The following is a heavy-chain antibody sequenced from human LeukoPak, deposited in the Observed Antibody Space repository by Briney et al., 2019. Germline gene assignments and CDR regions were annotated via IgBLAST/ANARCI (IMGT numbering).Heavy chain of an antibody. J-gene: IGHJ6*03. Sequence: SETLSLTCTVSGGSISSYYWSWIRQPAGKGLEWIGRIYTSGSTNYNPSLKSRVTMSVDTSKNQFSLELSSVTAADTAVYYCARDREEITMVRGVILYYYMDVWGKGTTVTISS. CDR2: IYTSGST. CDR3: ARDREEITMVRGVILYYYMDV. CDR1: GGSISSYY. V-gene: IGHV4-4*07. D-gene: IGHD3-10*01.